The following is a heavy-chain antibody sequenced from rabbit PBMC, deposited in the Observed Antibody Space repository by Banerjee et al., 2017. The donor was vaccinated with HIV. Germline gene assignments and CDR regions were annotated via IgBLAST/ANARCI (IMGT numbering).Heavy chain of an antibody. CDR2: IYAGSVGTT. D-gene: IGHD5-1*01. CDR3: ARDLHYGSNNL. V-gene: IGHV1S45*01. CDR1: GFDFSSGYY. J-gene: IGHJ6*01. Sequence: QEQLVESGGGLVQPGGSLKLSCKASGFDFSSGYYMCWVRQAPGKGLEWIGCIYAGSVGTTYYASWARGRFTVSKTSSTTVTLQMTSLTAADTATYFCARDLHYGSNNLWGPGTLVTVS.